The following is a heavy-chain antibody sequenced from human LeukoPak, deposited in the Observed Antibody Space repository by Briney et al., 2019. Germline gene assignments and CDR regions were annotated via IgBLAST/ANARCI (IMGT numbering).Heavy chain of an antibody. Sequence: GGSLRLSCAASGFTFSSYWMSWVRQAPGKGREWVANIKEDGSEKYYVDSVKGRFTMSRDNAKNSLYLQMNSLRAEDTAMYYCARDYGGNSVYWGQGTLVTVSS. CDR2: IKEDGSEK. V-gene: IGHV3-7*01. CDR1: GFTFSSYW. D-gene: IGHD4-23*01. J-gene: IGHJ4*02. CDR3: ARDYGGNSVY.